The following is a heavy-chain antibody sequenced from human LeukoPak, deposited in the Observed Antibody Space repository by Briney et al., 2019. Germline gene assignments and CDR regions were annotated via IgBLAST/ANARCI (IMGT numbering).Heavy chain of an antibody. V-gene: IGHV4-59*01. Sequence: SETLSLTCTVSGGSISAYYWSWIRQPPGKGLEWIGYIYYSGTTNYNPSLKSRVTISVDTSKNQFYLKLSSVTAADTAAYYCAREEMASGYYFDYWGQGTLVTVSS. J-gene: IGHJ4*02. CDR3: AREEMASGYYFDY. CDR2: IYYSGTT. D-gene: IGHD5-24*01. CDR1: GGSISAYY.